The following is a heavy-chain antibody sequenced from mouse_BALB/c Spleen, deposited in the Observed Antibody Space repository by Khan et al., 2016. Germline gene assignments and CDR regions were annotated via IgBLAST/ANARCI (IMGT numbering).Heavy chain of an antibody. Sequence: EVELVESGGGLVKPGGSLKLSCAASGFTFSDYYMYRVRQTPEKRLEWVATISDGGSYTYYPDSVKGRFTISRDNAKNNLYLQMSSLKSEDTAMYYCAREGLRRGFAYWGQGTLVTVSA. D-gene: IGHD2-4*01. V-gene: IGHV5-4*02. CDR3: AREGLRRGFAY. CDR2: ISDGGSYT. CDR1: GFTFSDYY. J-gene: IGHJ3*01.